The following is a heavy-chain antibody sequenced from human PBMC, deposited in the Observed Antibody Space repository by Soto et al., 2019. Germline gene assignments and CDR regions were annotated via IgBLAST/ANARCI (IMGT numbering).Heavy chain of an antibody. D-gene: IGHD2-2*01. V-gene: IGHV3-21*01. J-gene: IGHJ4*02. CDR1: GFTFSVYN. CDR2: ISTSSSFI. Sequence: GGSLRPSCAASGFTFSVYNMNWVRQAPGKGLEWVSSISTSSSFITYADSVKGRFTISRDNAKNSLYLQMNSLSAEDTAVYYCARVYCSSTSCYHFDYWGQGTLVTVSS. CDR3: ARVYCSSTSCYHFDY.